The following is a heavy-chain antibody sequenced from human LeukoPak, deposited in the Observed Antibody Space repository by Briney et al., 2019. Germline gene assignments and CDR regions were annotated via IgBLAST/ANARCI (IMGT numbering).Heavy chain of an antibody. J-gene: IGHJ5*02. D-gene: IGHD6-19*01. CDR1: VYRFTNFY. Sequence: ASVKVSCKASVYRFTNFYINRVRQAPGQGLEWVGIINPKDGTTTYAQKFQGRLTMTRDTSTSTVYMELNRLRSDDTAVYYCARDAYKRGWYLISWGQGTLVTVSS. CDR3: ARDAYKRGWYLIS. V-gene: IGHV1-46*01. CDR2: INPKDGTT.